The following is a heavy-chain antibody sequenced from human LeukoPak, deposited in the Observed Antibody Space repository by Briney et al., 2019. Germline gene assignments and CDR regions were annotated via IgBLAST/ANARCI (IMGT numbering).Heavy chain of an antibody. CDR3: ARLHGGAFDI. CDR1: GGSFSGYY. V-gene: IGHV4-34*01. Sequence: PSETLSLTCAVYGGSFSGYYWSWIRQPPGKGLEWIGEINHSGSTNYNPSLKSRVTISVDTSKNQFSLKLSSVTAADTAVYYCARLHGGAFDIWGQGTMVTVSS. CDR2: INHSGST. D-gene: IGHD3-16*01. J-gene: IGHJ3*02.